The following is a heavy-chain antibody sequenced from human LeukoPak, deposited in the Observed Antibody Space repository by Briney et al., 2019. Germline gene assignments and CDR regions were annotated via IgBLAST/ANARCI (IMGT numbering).Heavy chain of an antibody. Sequence: PSETLSLTCTVSGGSISSSSYYWGWIRQPPGKGLEWIGEINHSGSTNYNPSLKSRVTISVDTSKNQFSLKLSSVTAADTAVYYCARERYDDYGDLFFDYWGQGTLVTVSS. V-gene: IGHV4-39*07. CDR3: ARERYDDYGDLFFDY. J-gene: IGHJ4*02. CDR2: INHSGST. D-gene: IGHD4-17*01. CDR1: GGSISSSSYY.